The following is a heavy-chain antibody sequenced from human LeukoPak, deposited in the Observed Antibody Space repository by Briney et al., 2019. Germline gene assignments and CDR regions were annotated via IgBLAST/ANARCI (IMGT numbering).Heavy chain of an antibody. V-gene: IGHV4-59*01. D-gene: IGHD6-13*01. CDR3: ARGRYSSTWYEKYYFDY. CDR1: GGSISSYY. J-gene: IGHJ4*02. Sequence: SETLSLTCTVSGGSISSYYWSWIRQPPGKGLEWIGYIYYSGSTNYNPSLKSRVTISVDTSKNQFSLNLSSVTAADTAVYFCARGRYSSTWYEKYYFDYWGQGALVTVSS. CDR2: IYYSGST.